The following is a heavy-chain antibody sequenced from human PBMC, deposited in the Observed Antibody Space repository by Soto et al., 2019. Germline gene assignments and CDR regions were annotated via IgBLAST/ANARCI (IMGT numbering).Heavy chain of an antibody. D-gene: IGHD2-15*01. CDR3: ATLPPRLVVVVTPIPT. Sequence: PSETLSLTCAVYGGSFSGYYWTWIRQPPGTGLEWIGEINHSGSTNYNPSLKSRVTISVDTSKNQFSLKLRSVTAADTAVYYCATLPPRLVVVVTPIPTWGRGTLVTV. CDR1: GGSFSGYY. CDR2: INHSGST. J-gene: IGHJ5*01. V-gene: IGHV4-34*01.